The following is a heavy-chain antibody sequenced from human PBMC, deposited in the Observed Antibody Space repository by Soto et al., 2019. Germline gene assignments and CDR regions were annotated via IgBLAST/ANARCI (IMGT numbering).Heavy chain of an antibody. Sequence: GXSVKVSFEASGYTFTSYGITLLRHAPGQGLEWMGWISAYNGNTHYAQMFQGRVTMTTYTSTSTAYMELNSLRAEDTAVYYCAKDNTGYSYVGWYYYGMDVWGQGTTVTVSS. V-gene: IGHV1-18*01. CDR1: GYTFTSYG. CDR2: ISAYNGNT. J-gene: IGHJ6*02. CDR3: AKDNTGYSYVGWYYYGMDV. D-gene: IGHD5-18*01.